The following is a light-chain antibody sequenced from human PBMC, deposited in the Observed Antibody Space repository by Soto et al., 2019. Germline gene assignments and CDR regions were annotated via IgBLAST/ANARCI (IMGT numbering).Light chain of an antibody. CDR2: EVS. V-gene: IGLV2-14*01. CDR3: SSYTSSSTYVV. CDR1: SRDVGGYNY. J-gene: IGLJ2*01. Sequence: QSALTQPASVSGSPGQSITISCTGTSRDVGGYNYVSWYQQHPGKAPKLMIYEVSNRPSGVSNRFSGSKSGNTAALTISGLQAEDEAEYDCSSYTSSSTYVVFGGGTKVTVL.